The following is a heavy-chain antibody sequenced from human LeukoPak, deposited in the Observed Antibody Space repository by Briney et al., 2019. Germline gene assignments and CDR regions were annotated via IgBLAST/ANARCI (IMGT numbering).Heavy chain of an antibody. D-gene: IGHD3-3*01. J-gene: IGHJ4*02. CDR3: ARVRPDITIFGVVIPLFDY. CDR1: GFTVSSNY. CDR2: IYSGGST. V-gene: IGHV3-53*01. Sequence: PGGSMRLSCAASGFTVSSNYMSWVRQAPGKGLEWVSVIYSGGSTYYADSVKGRFTISRDNSKNTLYLQMNSLRAEDTAVYYCARVRPDITIFGVVIPLFDYWGQRTLVTVSS.